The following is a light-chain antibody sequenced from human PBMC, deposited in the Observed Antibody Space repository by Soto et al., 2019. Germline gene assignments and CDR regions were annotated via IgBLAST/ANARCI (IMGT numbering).Light chain of an antibody. CDR1: QSLVHSDGNTY. J-gene: IGKJ2*01. Sequence: DIVMTQTPLSSPVTLGQPASISCRSSQSLVHSDGNTYLSWLQQRPGQPPRLLIYKISNRFSGVPEQFSGSGAGKQFNPKIRQVEAEDFGVYYRMQASKFPYTFGQGTKLEIK. CDR2: KIS. CDR3: MQASKFPYT. V-gene: IGKV2-24*01.